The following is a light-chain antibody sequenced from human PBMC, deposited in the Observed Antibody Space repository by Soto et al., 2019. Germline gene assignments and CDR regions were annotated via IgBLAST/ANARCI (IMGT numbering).Light chain of an antibody. CDR3: QQSYSTPRIT. CDR1: QSISSY. Sequence: DIQMTQSPCSLSASVGDRVTITCRASQSISSYLNWYQQKPGKAPKLLIYAASSLQSGVPSRFSGSGSGTDFTLTISSLQPEDFATYYCQQSYSTPRITFGQGTRL. J-gene: IGKJ5*01. CDR2: AAS. V-gene: IGKV1-39*01.